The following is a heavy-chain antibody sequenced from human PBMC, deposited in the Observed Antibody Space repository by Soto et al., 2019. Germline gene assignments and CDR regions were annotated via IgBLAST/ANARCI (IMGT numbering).Heavy chain of an antibody. Sequence: QVYLVESGGGVVQPGRSLRLSCAVSGFTFPNFAMHWVRQVPGKGLEWVALISSDGNNRYYADSVMGRFTISRDNSKNPLYLQMNSLRTEDTSVFFCAKDYYYYRSGRFSPYYCDYLGEGTLVTVSS. CDR1: GFTFPNFA. D-gene: IGHD3-10*01. J-gene: IGHJ4*02. V-gene: IGHV3-30*18. CDR3: AKDYYYYRSGRFSPYYCDY. CDR2: ISSDGNNR.